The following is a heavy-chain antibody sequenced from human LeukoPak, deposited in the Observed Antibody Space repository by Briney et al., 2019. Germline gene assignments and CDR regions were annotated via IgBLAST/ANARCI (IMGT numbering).Heavy chain of an antibody. V-gene: IGHV1-2*02. Sequence: ASVKVSCKASGYTFTDYYLHWVRQAPGQGLEWMGWINPNSGGTNYAQTFQGRVTMTRDTSISTAYMEMSRLRSDDTAVYYCARDLYFDYWGQGTLVTVSS. CDR3: ARDLYFDY. CDR2: INPNSGGT. CDR1: GYTFTDYY. J-gene: IGHJ4*02.